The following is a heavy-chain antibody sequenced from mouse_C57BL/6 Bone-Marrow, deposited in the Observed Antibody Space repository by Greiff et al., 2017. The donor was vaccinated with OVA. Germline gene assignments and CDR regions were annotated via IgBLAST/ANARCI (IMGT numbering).Heavy chain of an antibody. CDR2: ISNGGGCD. CDR1: GFTFSDSY. V-gene: IGHV5-12*01. J-gene: IGHJ3*01. Sequence: EVKVEESGGGLVQPGGSLKLSCAASGFTFSDSYMYWVRQTPEKRLAWVAYISNGGGCDYDPATGKGRFIISRDNAKNNLYRQKSRLKSGDTAMYYCARTWFAYWGQGTLVTVSA. CDR3: ARTWFAY.